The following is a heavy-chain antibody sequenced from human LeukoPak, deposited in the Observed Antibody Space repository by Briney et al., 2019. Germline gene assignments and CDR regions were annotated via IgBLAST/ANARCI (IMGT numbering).Heavy chain of an antibody. CDR2: INHSGST. V-gene: IGHV4-34*01. J-gene: IGHJ4*02. CDR3: ARESAGSRFAGSFDY. D-gene: IGHD1-26*01. Sequence: PSETLSLTCAVYGGSFSGYYWSWIRQPPGKGLEWIGEINHSGSTNYNPSLKSRVTISVDTSKNQFSLKLSSVTAADTAVYYCARESAGSRFAGSFDYWGQGTLVTVSS. CDR1: GGSFSGYY.